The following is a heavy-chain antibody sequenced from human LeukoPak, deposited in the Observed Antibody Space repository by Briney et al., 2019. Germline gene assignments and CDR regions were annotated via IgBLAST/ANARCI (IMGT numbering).Heavy chain of an antibody. D-gene: IGHD5-24*01. CDR1: GGSISSYY. CDR3: SREGRWLQLGFDY. J-gene: IGHJ4*02. Sequence: SETLSLTCTVSGGSISSYYWSWIRQPPGKGLEWIGYIYYSGSTNYNPSLKSRVTISVDTSKSQFSLKLSSVTAADTAVYFCSREGRWLQLGFDYWGRGTLVTVSS. CDR2: IYYSGST. V-gene: IGHV4-59*01.